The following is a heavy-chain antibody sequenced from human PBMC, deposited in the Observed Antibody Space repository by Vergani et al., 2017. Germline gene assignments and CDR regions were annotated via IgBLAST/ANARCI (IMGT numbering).Heavy chain of an antibody. J-gene: IGHJ3*02. V-gene: IGHV4-59*01. D-gene: IGHD6-19*01. Sequence: QVQLQESGPGVVKSSETLSLTCTVSGGSLSDYYWNWLRQPPGEGLEWIGYIYKSGSSTYNPSLKGRVTISADTSKNQFSLKLTSVNAADTALYYCARARGYSTGWYSAFDIWGQGTMVTVSS. CDR2: IYKSGSS. CDR3: ARARGYSTGWYSAFDI. CDR1: GGSLSDYY.